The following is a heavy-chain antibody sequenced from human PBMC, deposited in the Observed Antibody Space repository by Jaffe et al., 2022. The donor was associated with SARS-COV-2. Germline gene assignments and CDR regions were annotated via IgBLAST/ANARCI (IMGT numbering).Heavy chain of an antibody. V-gene: IGHV1-3*01. J-gene: IGHJ4*02. D-gene: IGHD3-3*01. Sequence: QVQLVQSGAEVKKPGASVKVSCKASGYTFTRHAIHWLRQAPGQRPEWMGWINGGNGNTKYSQRFQGRVTITRDTSATTAYMDLGSLRYEDTAVYYCARGYYGSSDHWGQGTLVTVSS. CDR2: INGGNGNT. CDR1: GYTFTRHA. CDR3: ARGYYGSSDH.